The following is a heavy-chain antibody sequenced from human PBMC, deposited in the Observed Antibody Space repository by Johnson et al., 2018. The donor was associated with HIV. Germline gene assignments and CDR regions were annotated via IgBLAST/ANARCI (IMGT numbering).Heavy chain of an antibody. CDR1: GFTFDDYA. J-gene: IGHJ3*02. Sequence: VQLVESGGGLVQPGRSLRLSCADSGFTFDDYAMHWVRQAPGKGLEWVSGISWNSGSIGYADSVKGRFTISRDNAKNSLYLQMNSLRAEDTSLYYCAKTERRWLQFDAFDIWGQGTMVTVSS. V-gene: IGHV3-9*01. CDR2: ISWNSGSI. D-gene: IGHD5-24*01. CDR3: AKTERRWLQFDAFDI.